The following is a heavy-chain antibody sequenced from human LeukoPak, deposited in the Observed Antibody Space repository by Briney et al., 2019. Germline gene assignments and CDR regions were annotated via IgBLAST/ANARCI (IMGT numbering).Heavy chain of an antibody. V-gene: IGHV4-59*01. Sequence: SETLSLTCTVSDASISGYYWSWIRQPPGKGLEWIGSIHFSGSTNYNPSLRSRVTISVDTSKNQLSLKLSSVTAADAAVYYCARDLGGIYFDYWGQGTLVTVSS. CDR3: ARDLGGIYFDY. J-gene: IGHJ4*02. D-gene: IGHD1-26*01. CDR2: IHFSGST. CDR1: DASISGYY.